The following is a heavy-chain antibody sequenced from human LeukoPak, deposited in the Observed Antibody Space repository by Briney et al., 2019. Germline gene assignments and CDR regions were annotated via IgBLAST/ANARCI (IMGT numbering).Heavy chain of an antibody. CDR1: GGSMDSFY. V-gene: IGHV4-59*01. J-gene: IGHJ6*04. CDR2: IYYSGTT. D-gene: IGHD3-10*01. Sequence: SETLSLTCTLSGGSMDSFYWSWIRQSPGGGLEWIGYIYYSGTTNYNPFLRSRLTITVDTYKNQFSLKLSSVTAADTAVYYCARLARLTLIRGVTGYHSLDVWGKGTKVTVSS. CDR3: ARLARLTLIRGVTGYHSLDV.